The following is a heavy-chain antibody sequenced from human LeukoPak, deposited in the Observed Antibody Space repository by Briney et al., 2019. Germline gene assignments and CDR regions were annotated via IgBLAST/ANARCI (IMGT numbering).Heavy chain of an antibody. CDR1: GFTFGSHW. CDR2: IVSDGSGA. D-gene: IGHD1-14*01. J-gene: IGHJ4*02. CDR3: VRDSHHSGFNIDLDY. V-gene: IGHV3-74*01. Sequence: PGGSLRLSCAASGFTFGSHWMHWVRQAPGKGLVWISRIVSDGSGATYVDSVKGRFTTSRDNAKNTLYLQMNNLRAEDTAVYYCVRDSHHSGFNIDLDYWGQGTLVTVSS.